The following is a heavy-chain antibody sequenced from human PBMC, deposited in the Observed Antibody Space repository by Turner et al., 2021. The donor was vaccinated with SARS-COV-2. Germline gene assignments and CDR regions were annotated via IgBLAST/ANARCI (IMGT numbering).Heavy chain of an antibody. CDR1: GGTFSSYP. CDR2: IIPILGIA. D-gene: IGHD3-10*01. J-gene: IGHJ4*02. CDR3: ARINSGGFDY. V-gene: IGHV1-69*04. Sequence: QVQLVQSGSGVKKHGASVTVSCKASGGTFSSYPITWVGQAPGQGLEWMGRIIPILGIANYAQKFQGRVTITADKPTSTAYMELSSLRSEDTAVYYCARINSGGFDYWGRGTLVTVSS.